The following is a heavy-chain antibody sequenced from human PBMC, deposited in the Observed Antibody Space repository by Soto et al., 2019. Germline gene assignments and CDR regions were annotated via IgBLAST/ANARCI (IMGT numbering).Heavy chain of an antibody. V-gene: IGHV3-11*01. CDR2: ISSSGSTI. CDR1: GFTFSDYY. D-gene: IGHD2-8*01. Sequence: GGSLRLSCAASGFTFSDYYMSWIRQAPGKGLEWVSYISSSGSTIYYADSVKGRFTISRDNAKNSLYLQMNSLRAEDTAVYYCARVGDCTNGVWSYFDYWGQGTLVTSPQ. CDR3: ARVGDCTNGVWSYFDY. J-gene: IGHJ4*02.